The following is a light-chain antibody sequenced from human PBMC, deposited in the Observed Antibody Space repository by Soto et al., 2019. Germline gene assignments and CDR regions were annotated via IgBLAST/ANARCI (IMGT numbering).Light chain of an antibody. CDR1: QSVSSN. CDR3: QQYNNWPPIT. CDR2: GAS. V-gene: IGKV3-15*01. Sequence: EMVMTQAPATLPVTPGERATISCRSSQSVSSNLAWYQQKPGQAPRLLIYGASTRATGIPARFSGSGSGTEFTLTISSLQSEDFAVYYCQQYNNWPPITFGQGTRLEIK. J-gene: IGKJ5*01.